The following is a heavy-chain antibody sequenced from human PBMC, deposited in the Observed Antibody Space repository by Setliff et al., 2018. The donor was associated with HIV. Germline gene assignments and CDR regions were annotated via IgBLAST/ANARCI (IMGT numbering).Heavy chain of an antibody. CDR2: VSSIGSP. CDR1: GISINGDY. V-gene: IGHV4-4*08. D-gene: IGHD3-10*01. CDR3: ARTRSGTYYGEMNWFDP. Sequence: PSETLSLTCSVSGISINGDYWSWIRQSPRTRLEWIGYVSSIGSPNYNASLNSRVTMSVDTSKNQFTLTLRSVPAADTAVYSCARTRSGTYYGEMNWFDPWGQGILVTVSS. J-gene: IGHJ5*02.